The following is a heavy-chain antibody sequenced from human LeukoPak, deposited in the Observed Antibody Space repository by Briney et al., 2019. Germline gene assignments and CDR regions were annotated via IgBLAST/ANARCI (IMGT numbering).Heavy chain of an antibody. Sequence: SQTLSLTCTVSGGSISSGGYYWSWIRQPPGKGLEWIGYINHSGSTNYNPSLKSRVTISVDTSKNQFSLKLSSVTAADTAVYYCARHRAGTTNYYMDVWGKGTTVTVSS. J-gene: IGHJ6*03. V-gene: IGHV4-30-2*01. CDR2: INHSGST. D-gene: IGHD1-7*01. CDR3: ARHRAGTTNYYMDV. CDR1: GGSISSGGYY.